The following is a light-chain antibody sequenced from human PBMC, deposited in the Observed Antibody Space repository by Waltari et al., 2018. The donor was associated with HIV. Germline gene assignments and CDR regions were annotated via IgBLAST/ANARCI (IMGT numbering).Light chain of an antibody. CDR1: QNIDTY. V-gene: IGKV1-39*01. CDR2: STS. Sequence: EIKMTKYTFYLSVYLGERVTITCRASQNIDTYLNWYQQKPEEPPKVLIYSTSTVYGGPSSRFSVSGSGTYFTLTISTLQPEDFATYYSQHSYNSLYTFCHETKL. CDR3: QHSYNSLYT. J-gene: IGKJ2*01.